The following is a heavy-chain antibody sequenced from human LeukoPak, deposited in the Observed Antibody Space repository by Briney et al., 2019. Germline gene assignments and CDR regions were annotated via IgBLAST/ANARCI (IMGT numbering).Heavy chain of an antibody. D-gene: IGHD5-12*01. J-gene: IGHJ3*02. CDR2: TYYRVKWYN. CDR1: WNSVSSNIPA. Sequence: LSLTFASSWNSVSSNIPACDCISQSPARGLEWLGRTYYRVKWYNDYVSSVKSLITINADTTKNQFSLHLNSVTPENTAVYYCARRIMPTTPADAFDIWGQGTMVTVSS. V-gene: IGHV6-1*01. CDR3: ARRIMPTTPADAFDI.